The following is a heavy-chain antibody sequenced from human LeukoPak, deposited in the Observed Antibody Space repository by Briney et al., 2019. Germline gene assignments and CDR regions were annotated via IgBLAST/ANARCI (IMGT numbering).Heavy chain of an antibody. CDR2: ISSSGSTI. V-gene: IGHV3-48*03. D-gene: IGHD7-27*01. CDR1: GFTFSSYE. J-gene: IGHJ2*01. CDR3: ARFALGWYLDL. Sequence: PGGSLRLSCAASGFTFSSYEMNWVRQAPGKGLEWVSYISSSGSTIYYADSVKGRFTISRDNAKNSLYLQMNSLRAEDTAVYYCARFALGWYLDLWGRGTLVTVSS.